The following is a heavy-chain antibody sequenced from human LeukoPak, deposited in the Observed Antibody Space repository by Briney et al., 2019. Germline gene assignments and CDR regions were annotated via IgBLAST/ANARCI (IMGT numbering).Heavy chain of an antibody. CDR2: ISGSGGST. V-gene: IGHV3-23*01. CDR3: ATRGWLVRGVDY. D-gene: IGHD6-19*01. CDR1: GFTFSSYA. J-gene: IGHJ4*02. Sequence: GGSLRLSCAASGFTFSSYAMSWVRQAPGKGLEWVSAISGSGGSTYYADSVKGRFTISRDNSKNTLYLQMNSLRAEDTAVYYCATRGWLVRGVDYWGQGTLATVSS.